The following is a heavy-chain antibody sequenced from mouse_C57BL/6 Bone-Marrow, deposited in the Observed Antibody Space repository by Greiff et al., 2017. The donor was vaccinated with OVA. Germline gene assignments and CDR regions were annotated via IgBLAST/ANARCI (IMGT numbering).Heavy chain of an antibody. CDR1: GYTFTSYW. D-gene: IGHD4-1*01. Sequence: QVHVKQPGAELVKPGASVKLSCKASGYTFTSYWMHWVKQRPGQGLEWIGMIHPNSGSTNYNEKFKSKATLTVDKSSSTAYMQLSSLTSEDSAVYYCAVLNWDDYWGQGTTLTVSS. CDR2: IHPNSGST. CDR3: AVLNWDDY. J-gene: IGHJ2*01. V-gene: IGHV1-64*01.